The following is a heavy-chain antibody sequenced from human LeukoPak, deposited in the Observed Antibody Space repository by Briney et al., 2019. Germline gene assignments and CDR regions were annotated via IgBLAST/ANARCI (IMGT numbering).Heavy chain of an antibody. CDR3: ARHRPTGSYPLEL. Sequence: SETLSLTCTVSGGSISSYYWSWLRQSPGKGLEWIGHIYFSGRTTYNPSLGSRLTISADTSTSQLSLKLSSVTAADTAVYYCARHRPTGSYPLELWGQGTLVTVSS. D-gene: IGHD3-10*01. CDR1: GGSISSYY. J-gene: IGHJ4*02. CDR2: IYFSGRT. V-gene: IGHV4-59*08.